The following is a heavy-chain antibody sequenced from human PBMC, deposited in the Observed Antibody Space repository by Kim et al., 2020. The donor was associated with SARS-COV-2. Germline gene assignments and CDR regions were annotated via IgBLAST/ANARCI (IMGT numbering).Heavy chain of an antibody. CDR2: ISGSGGTT. J-gene: IGHJ6*02. CDR1: GFTFSDYY. V-gene: IGHV3-11*01. Sequence: GGSLRLSCAASGFTFSDYYMCWIRQAPGKGPEWIAYISGSGGTTKYAGSVEGRFTISRDNAKNSLYLQMNTLRAEDTAVYYCARDGRYSDFWRGYYPLVADVWGQGTTVTVSS. CDR3: ARDGRYSDFWRGYYPLVADV. D-gene: IGHD3-3*01.